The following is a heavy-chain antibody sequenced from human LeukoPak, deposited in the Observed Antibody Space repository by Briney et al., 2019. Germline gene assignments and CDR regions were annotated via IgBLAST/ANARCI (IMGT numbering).Heavy chain of an antibody. Sequence: GGSLRLSCTASGFTFGDYAMSWFRQAPGKGLEGVGFIRSKAYGGTTEYAASVKGRFTISRDESKSIAYLQMNSLKTEDTAVYYCTRTRAVAGTPYYFDYWGQGTLVTVSS. D-gene: IGHD6-19*01. CDR1: GFTFGDYA. CDR3: TRTRAVAGTPYYFDY. V-gene: IGHV3-49*03. J-gene: IGHJ4*02. CDR2: IRSKAYGGTT.